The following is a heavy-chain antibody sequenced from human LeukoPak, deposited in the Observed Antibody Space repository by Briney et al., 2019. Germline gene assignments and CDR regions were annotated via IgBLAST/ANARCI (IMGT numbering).Heavy chain of an antibody. Sequence: GASVTVSCKASGYTFTGYYMHWVRQAPGQGLEWMGWINPNSGGTNYAQKFQGRVTMTRDTSISTAYMELSRLRSDDTAVYYCARDLVAADNWFDHWGQGTLVTVSS. CDR2: INPNSGGT. V-gene: IGHV1-2*02. CDR1: GYTFTGYY. J-gene: IGHJ5*02. CDR3: ARDLVAADNWFDH. D-gene: IGHD2-15*01.